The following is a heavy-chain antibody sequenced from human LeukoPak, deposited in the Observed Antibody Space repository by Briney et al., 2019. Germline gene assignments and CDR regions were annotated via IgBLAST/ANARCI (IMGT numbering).Heavy chain of an antibody. V-gene: IGHV4-39*01. D-gene: IGHD1-26*01. Sequence: SETLSLTCTVTRGSIRSSDYYWAWIRQPPGRGLEWIGTIHYSGSTFYKPPLKSRLTVSADTSRNQFYMKLSSVTAADTAVYYCARAPGGATHAFDIWGQGTMVTVSS. CDR3: ARAPGGATHAFDI. CDR1: RGSIRSSDYY. J-gene: IGHJ3*02. CDR2: IHYSGST.